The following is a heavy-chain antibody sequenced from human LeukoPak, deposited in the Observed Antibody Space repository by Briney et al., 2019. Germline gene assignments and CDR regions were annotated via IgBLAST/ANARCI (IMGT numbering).Heavy chain of an antibody. CDR1: GFTFRSYW. D-gene: IGHD3-16*01. V-gene: IGHV3-7*01. CDR3: GRALGGGPLDY. J-gene: IGHJ4*02. CDR2: IKQDGSEK. Sequence: SGGSLRLSCAASGFTFRSYWMSWVRPAPGKGLEWVANIKQDGSEKYYVDSVKGRFTISRDNAKNSLYLQMNSLRAEDTAVYYCGRALGGGPLDYWGQGTLVTVSS.